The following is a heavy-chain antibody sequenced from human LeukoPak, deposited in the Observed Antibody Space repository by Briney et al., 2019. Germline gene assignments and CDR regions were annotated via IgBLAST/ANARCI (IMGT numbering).Heavy chain of an antibody. D-gene: IGHD2-21*02. V-gene: IGHV3-23*01. CDR3: AKDISGGDCPDY. CDR1: GFTFSSYA. Sequence: PGGSLRLSCATSGFTFSSYAMSWVRQAPGKGLEWVSAISGSGGSTYYADSVKGRFTISRDNSKNTLYLQMNSLRADDTAVYYCAKDISGGDCPDYWGQGTLVTVSS. CDR2: ISGSGGST. J-gene: IGHJ4*02.